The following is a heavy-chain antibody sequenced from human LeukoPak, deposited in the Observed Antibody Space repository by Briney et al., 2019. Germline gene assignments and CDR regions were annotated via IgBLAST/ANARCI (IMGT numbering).Heavy chain of an antibody. CDR3: ARDAGGYCTNGVCYFFDY. CDR1: GFTFSSYG. Sequence: GGSLRLSCAASGFTFSSYGMHWVRQAPGKGPEWVAVIWYDGSNKYYADSVKGRFTISRDNSKNTLYLQMNSLRAEDTAVYCCARDAGGYCTNGVCYFFDYWGQGTLVTVSS. D-gene: IGHD2-8*01. J-gene: IGHJ4*02. CDR2: IWYDGSNK. V-gene: IGHV3-33*01.